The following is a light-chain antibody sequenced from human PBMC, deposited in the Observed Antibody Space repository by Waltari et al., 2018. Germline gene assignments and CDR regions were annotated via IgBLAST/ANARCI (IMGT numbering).Light chain of an antibody. CDR3: CSYAGLGTYV. CDR1: SSDVGNYTL. Sequence: QSGLTQPASVSGSPGQSITIPCTGTSSDVGNYTLVSWYQHHPGKAPKLIIYEVTKRTSGVSDRFSASKSANTASLTISGLQTEDEADYYCCSYAGLGTYVFGTGTKVTVL. V-gene: IGLV2-23*02. CDR2: EVT. J-gene: IGLJ1*01.